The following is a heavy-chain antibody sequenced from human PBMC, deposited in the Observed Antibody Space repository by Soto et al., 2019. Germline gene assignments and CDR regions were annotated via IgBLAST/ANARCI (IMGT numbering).Heavy chain of an antibody. CDR3: ARAENYVLRYFDWSYLFDY. Sequence: GASVKVSCKASGGTFSSYAISWVRQAPGQGLEWMGGIIPIFGTANYAQKFQGRVTITADKSTSTAYMELSSLRSEDTAVYYCARAENYVLRYFDWSYLFDYWGQGTLVTVSS. CDR1: GGTFSSYA. V-gene: IGHV1-69*06. D-gene: IGHD3-9*01. CDR2: IIPIFGTA. J-gene: IGHJ4*02.